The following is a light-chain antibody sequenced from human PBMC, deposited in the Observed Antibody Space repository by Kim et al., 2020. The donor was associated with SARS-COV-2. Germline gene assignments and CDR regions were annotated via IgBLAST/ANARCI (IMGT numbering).Light chain of an antibody. J-gene: IGLJ1*01. Sequence: QSALTQPASVSGSPGQSITISCTSTRLDVGGYNYVSWYQQHPGKAPKLMIYDVHNRPTGVSDRFSGSKSGNTASLTISGLQAEDEADYYCSSWASTTSYVFGTGTKVTVL. V-gene: IGLV2-14*03. CDR3: SSWASTTSYV. CDR2: DVH. CDR1: RLDVGGYNY.